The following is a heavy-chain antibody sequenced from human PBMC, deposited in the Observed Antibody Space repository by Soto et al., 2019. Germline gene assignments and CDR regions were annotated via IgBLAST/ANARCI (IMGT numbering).Heavy chain of an antibody. Sequence: QVQLQESGPGLVKPSQTLSLTCTVSGGSISSGGYYWSWIRQNPGKGLEWIGYIYYSGTTNYNPSLKSRLTISVDTSKNQFSLKLNSIPAADTAVYYCARDESATDAFDIWGQGTMVTVSS. CDR2: IYYSGTT. D-gene: IGHD5-12*01. CDR1: GGSISSGGYY. V-gene: IGHV4-31*03. J-gene: IGHJ3*02. CDR3: ARDESATDAFDI.